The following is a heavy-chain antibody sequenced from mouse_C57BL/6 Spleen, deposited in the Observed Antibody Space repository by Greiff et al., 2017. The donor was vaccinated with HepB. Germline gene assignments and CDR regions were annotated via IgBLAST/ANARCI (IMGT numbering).Heavy chain of an antibody. D-gene: IGHD3-3*01. J-gene: IGHJ2*01. CDR3: TREGRGNY. CDR2: IDPETGGT. CDR1: GYTFTDYE. V-gene: IGHV1-15*01. Sequence: VKLQQSGAELVRPGASVTLSCKASGYTFTDYEMHWVKQTPVHGLEWIGAIDPETGGTAYNQKFKGKAILTADKSSSTAYMELRSLTSEDYAVYYCTREGRGNYWGQGTTLTVSS.